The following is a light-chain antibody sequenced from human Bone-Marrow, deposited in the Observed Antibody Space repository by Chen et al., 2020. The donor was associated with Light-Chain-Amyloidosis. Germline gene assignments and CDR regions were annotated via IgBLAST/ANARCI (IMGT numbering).Light chain of an antibody. CDR2: GSS. CDR1: PTISSNH. CDR3: QQYGTSPLT. J-gene: IGKJ4*01. Sequence: EIVLTQSPGTLSLSPGEGANLSCRASPTISSNHLTWYQQKFGQAPRLLIYGSSSRATGIPDRFTGSGSGTDFTLTINRLEPEDFAMYYCQQYGTSPLTFGGGTKVEIK. V-gene: IGKV3-20*01.